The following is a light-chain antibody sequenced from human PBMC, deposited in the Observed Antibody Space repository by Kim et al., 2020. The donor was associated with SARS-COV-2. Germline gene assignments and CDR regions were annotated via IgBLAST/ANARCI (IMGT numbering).Light chain of an antibody. CDR3: QQYDSYPWT. Sequence: GSVGDRVTITCRASQSISSWLAWYQQQPGKAPKLLIYKASSLESGVPSRFTGSGSGTEFSLTISSLQPDDFATYYCQQYDSYPWTFGEGTKVDIK. J-gene: IGKJ1*01. CDR1: QSISSW. V-gene: IGKV1-5*03. CDR2: KAS.